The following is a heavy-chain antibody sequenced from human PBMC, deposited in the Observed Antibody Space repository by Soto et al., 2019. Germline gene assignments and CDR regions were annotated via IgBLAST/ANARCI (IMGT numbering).Heavy chain of an antibody. CDR2: TYYRSKWYN. Sequence: SQTLSLTCAISGYSVSGNSVAWNWIRQSPSRGLEWLGRTYYRSKWYNDYGVSVKSRITINPDTSKNQFSLQLNSVTPEDTAVYYCARGLFRAVAGHFPYSAQGPLLTVTS. CDR3: ARGLFRAVAGHFPY. J-gene: IGHJ4*02. D-gene: IGHD6-19*01. CDR1: GYSVSGNSVA. V-gene: IGHV6-1*01.